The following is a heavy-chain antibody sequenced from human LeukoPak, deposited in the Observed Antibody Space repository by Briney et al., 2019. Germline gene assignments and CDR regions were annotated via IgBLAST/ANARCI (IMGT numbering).Heavy chain of an antibody. D-gene: IGHD2-2*01. Sequence: GGSLRLSCAASGFTLSSYAMSWVRQAPGKGLEWVSAISGSGGSTYYADSVKGRFTISRDNSKNTLYLQMNSLRAEDTAVYYCATSDIVVVPAAYFDYWGQGTLVTVSS. CDR1: GFTLSSYA. CDR2: ISGSGGST. V-gene: IGHV3-23*01. J-gene: IGHJ4*02. CDR3: ATSDIVVVPAAYFDY.